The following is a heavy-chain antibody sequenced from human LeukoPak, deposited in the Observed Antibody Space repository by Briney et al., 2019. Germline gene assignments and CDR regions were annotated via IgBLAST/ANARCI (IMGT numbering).Heavy chain of an antibody. Sequence: HGASVKVSCKASGGTFSSYAISWVRQATGQGLEWMGWMNPNSGNTGYAQKFQGRVTMTRNTSISTAYMELSSLRSEDTAVYYCARDPRGSTNYFDYWGQGTLVTVSS. J-gene: IGHJ4*02. CDR1: GGTFSSYA. D-gene: IGHD3-10*01. CDR3: ARDPRGSTNYFDY. V-gene: IGHV1-8*02. CDR2: MNPNSGNT.